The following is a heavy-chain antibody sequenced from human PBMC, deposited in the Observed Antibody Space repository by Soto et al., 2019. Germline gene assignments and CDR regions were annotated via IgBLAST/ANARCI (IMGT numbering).Heavy chain of an antibody. CDR3: AKAPFATLGYYYGMDV. V-gene: IGHV3-64*04. J-gene: IGHJ6*02. CDR1: GFTFSSYA. CDR2: ISSNGGST. D-gene: IGHD2-15*01. Sequence: GGSLRLSCSASGFTFSSYALHWVRQAPGKGLEYVSAISSNGGSTYYADSVKGRFTISRDNSKNTLYLQMNSLRAEDTAVYYCAKAPFATLGYYYGMDVWGQGTTVTVSS.